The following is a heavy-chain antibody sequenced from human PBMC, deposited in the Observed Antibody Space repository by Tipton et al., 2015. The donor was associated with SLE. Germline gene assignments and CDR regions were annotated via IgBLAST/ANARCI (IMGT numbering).Heavy chain of an antibody. J-gene: IGHJ3*02. CDR1: GGSFSDYY. D-gene: IGHD1-26*01. CDR2: INHSGST. CDR3: ARPLVGSYAFDI. Sequence: TLSLTCAVYGGSFSDYYWSWIRQPPGKGLEWIGEINHSGSTNYNPSLKSRVTIPVDTSKNQFSLKLSSVTAADTAVYYCARPLVGSYAFDIWGRGTMLAVSS. V-gene: IGHV4-34*01.